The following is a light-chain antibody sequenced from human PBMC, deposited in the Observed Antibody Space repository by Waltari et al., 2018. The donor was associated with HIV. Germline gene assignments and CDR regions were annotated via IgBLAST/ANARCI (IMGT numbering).Light chain of an antibody. CDR2: EVS. CDR1: SSDVGGYNY. Sequence: QSALTQPASVSGSPGQSITITCTGTSSDVGGYNYVSWYQHHPGKAPKLMISEVSNRPSGVPNRFSGAKSGNTASLTISGLQAEDEADYYCSSYSSSITLYVVFGGGTKLTVL. V-gene: IGLV2-14*01. J-gene: IGLJ2*01. CDR3: SSYSSSITLYVV.